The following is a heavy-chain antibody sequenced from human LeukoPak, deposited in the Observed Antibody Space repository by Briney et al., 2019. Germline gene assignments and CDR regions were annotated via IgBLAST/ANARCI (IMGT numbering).Heavy chain of an antibody. CDR1: GYPFSEYA. CDR3: ASGIAAARVDY. J-gene: IGHJ4*02. CDR2: ISPYNGNT. V-gene: IGHV1-18*04. D-gene: IGHD6-13*01. Sequence: ASVKVSCKASGYPFSEYALTWVRQAPGQGLEWLGWISPYNGNTNYAQKLQDTVTMTTDTATTTAYLELRSLRSDDTAVYYCASGIAAARVDYWGQGTLVTVSS.